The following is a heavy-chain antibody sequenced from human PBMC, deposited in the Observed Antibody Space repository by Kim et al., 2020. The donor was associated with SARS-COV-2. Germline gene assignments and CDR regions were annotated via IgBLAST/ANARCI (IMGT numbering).Heavy chain of an antibody. Sequence: GGSLRLSCAASGFTFGHYSINWVRQAPGRGMEWVSSISHSSFYIYYADAVRGRFTISRDNAKNSVFLQLNSLRAGDTAIYYCVRQGWVRSSDNSDYAFSVLDVWVPGTTVTASS. D-gene: IGHD3-16*01. CDR1: GFTFGHYS. CDR2: ISHSSFYI. J-gene: IGHJ6*02. V-gene: IGHV3-21*01. CDR3: VRQGWVRSSDNSDYAFSVLDV.